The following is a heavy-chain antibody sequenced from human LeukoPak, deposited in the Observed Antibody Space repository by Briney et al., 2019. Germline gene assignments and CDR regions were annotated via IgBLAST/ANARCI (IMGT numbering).Heavy chain of an antibody. CDR3: ASGDSSGWYPFDY. V-gene: IGHV1-2*02. CDR1: GYTFTVYY. D-gene: IGHD6-19*01. Sequence: ASVTVSFTASGYTFTVYYMHWVRQAPGQGLGWMGWINPNSGGTNYAQKFQGRVPMTRHTSISTAYMELSRLRSDDTAVYYCASGDSSGWYPFDYWGQGTLVTVSS. CDR2: INPNSGGT. J-gene: IGHJ4*02.